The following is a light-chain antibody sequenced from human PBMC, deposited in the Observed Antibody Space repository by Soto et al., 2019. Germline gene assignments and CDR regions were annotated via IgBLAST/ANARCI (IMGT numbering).Light chain of an antibody. Sequence: EIVLTQSPGTLSLSPGERATLSCRASQSVSSSYLAWYQQKPGQAPRLLIYDASNRATGIPARFSSSGSGTDFTLTISSLEPEDFAVYYCQQYNNWPPLTFGGGTKVDIK. V-gene: IGKV3-20*01. J-gene: IGKJ4*01. CDR2: DAS. CDR1: QSVSSSY. CDR3: QQYNNWPPLT.